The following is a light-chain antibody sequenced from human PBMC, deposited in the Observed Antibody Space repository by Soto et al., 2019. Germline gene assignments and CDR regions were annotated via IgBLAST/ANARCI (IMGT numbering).Light chain of an antibody. CDR1: QSVSSTY. J-gene: IGKJ2*01. V-gene: IGKV3-20*01. CDR3: QLSDISPFP. Sequence: EIVLTQSPGTLSLSPGERATLSCRASQSVSSTYLAWYQQKPGQAPRLLIYGASIRATGIPDRFRGSGSGTDFTLTISRLEPEYFAVYYCQLSDISPFPCGQGTKLEIK. CDR2: GAS.